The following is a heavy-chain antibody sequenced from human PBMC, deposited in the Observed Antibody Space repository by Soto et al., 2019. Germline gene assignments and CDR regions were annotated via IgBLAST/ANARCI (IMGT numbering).Heavy chain of an antibody. CDR2: IIPIFGTA. J-gene: IGHJ6*02. CDR3: ARDGAYCTNGVCRNAYYYYGMDV. Sequence: SVKVSCKASGGTFSSYAISWVRQAPGQGLEWMGGIIPIFGTANYAQKFQGRVTITADESTSTAYMELSSLRSEDTAVYYCARDGAYCTNGVCRNAYYYYGMDVWGQGTTVTVSS. V-gene: IGHV1-69*13. D-gene: IGHD2-8*01. CDR1: GGTFSSYA.